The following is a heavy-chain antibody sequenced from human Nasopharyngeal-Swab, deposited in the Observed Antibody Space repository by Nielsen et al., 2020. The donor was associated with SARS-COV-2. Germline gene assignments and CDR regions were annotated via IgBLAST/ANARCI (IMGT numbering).Heavy chain of an antibody. V-gene: IGHV1-46*01. CDR1: GYPFSTDF. D-gene: IGHD2-8*01. CDR2: INPSTGAT. J-gene: IGHJ4*02. CDR3: ATPQASNLDY. Sequence: ASVKVSCKVSGYPFSTDFIHWVRQAPGQGLEGMGIINPSTGATLYAQRSQGRVTMTTDTSTSTIYMDLSGLRVEDTAVYYCATPQASNLDYWGQGTLVTVSS.